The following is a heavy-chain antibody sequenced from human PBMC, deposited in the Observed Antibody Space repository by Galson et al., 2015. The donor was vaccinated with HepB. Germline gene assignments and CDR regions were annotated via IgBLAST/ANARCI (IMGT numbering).Heavy chain of an antibody. J-gene: IGHJ5*02. CDR1: GGSISSGTYY. V-gene: IGHV4-61*02. Sequence: LSLTCTVSGGSISSGTYYWYWIRQPAGKGLEWIGLIYTSGSTNYNPSLKSRVSMSIDTSKNQFSLKLTSVTAADTAVYYCASPDGPWGQGTLVTVSS. CDR2: IYTSGST. D-gene: IGHD5-24*01. CDR3: ASPDGP.